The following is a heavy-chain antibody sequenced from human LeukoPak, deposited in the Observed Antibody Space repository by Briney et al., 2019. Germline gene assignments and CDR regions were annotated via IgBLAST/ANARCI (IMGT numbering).Heavy chain of an antibody. V-gene: IGHV4-34*01. Sequence: SETLSLTYAVYGGSFSGYYWSWIRQPPGKGLEWIGEINHSGSTNYNPSLKSRVTISVDTSKNQFSLKLSSVTAADTAVYYCASWTYDYGSSSSPELSWGQGTLVTVSS. CDR2: INHSGST. CDR3: ASWTYDYGSSSSPELS. J-gene: IGHJ5*02. CDR1: GGSFSGYY. D-gene: IGHD3-22*01.